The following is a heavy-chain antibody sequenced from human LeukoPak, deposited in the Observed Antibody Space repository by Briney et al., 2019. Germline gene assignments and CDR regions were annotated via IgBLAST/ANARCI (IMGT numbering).Heavy chain of an antibody. V-gene: IGHV5-51*01. CDR2: IYPGDADT. CDR1: GYSFTNYW. J-gene: IGHJ5*02. Sequence: GESLKISCKGSGYSFTNYWIGWVRQMPGKGLGWMGIIYPGDADTRYSPSFQGQVTISADKSISTAYLQWSSLKASDTAMYYCARGDYGSGSYLNWFDPWGQGTLVTVSS. D-gene: IGHD3-10*01. CDR3: ARGDYGSGSYLNWFDP.